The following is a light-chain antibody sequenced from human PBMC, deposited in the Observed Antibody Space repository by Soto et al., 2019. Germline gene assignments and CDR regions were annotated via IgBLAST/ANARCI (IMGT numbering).Light chain of an antibody. Sequence: SYELTQSPSVSVAPGQTAKITCGAPKIATQSVHWSQQKPGQAPVLVVYDNTDRPSGIPERFSASKSGATAILTITRVEAGDEAAYYCQVWDGSRDQVVFGGGTQLTVL. J-gene: IGLJ7*01. CDR3: QVWDGSRDQVV. CDR2: DNT. V-gene: IGLV3-21*02. CDR1: KIATQS.